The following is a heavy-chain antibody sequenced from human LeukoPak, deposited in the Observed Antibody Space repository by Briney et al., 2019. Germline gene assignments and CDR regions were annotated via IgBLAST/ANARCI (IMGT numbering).Heavy chain of an antibody. CDR3: ARVGCSGGSCYPDY. J-gene: IGHJ4*02. CDR2: IHYSGDI. Sequence: SETLSLTCTVSGGSISTSYWYWIRQPPGKGLEWIGYIHYSGDINYNPSLKSRVTISAYTSKNQLSLKLSSVTAADTAVYYCARVGCSGGSCYPDYWGQRTVVPVSS. D-gene: IGHD2-15*01. CDR1: GGSISTSY. V-gene: IGHV4-59*01.